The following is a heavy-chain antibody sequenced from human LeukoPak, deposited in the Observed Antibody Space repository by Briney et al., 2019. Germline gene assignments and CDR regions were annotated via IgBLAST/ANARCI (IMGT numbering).Heavy chain of an antibody. CDR1: GFTFSSYA. CDR3: AREGSIFGVVTPSPFDY. Sequence: GRSLRLSCAASGFTFSSYALHWVRQAPGKGLEWVAVISYDGSNKYYADSVKGRFTISRDNSKNTLYLQMNSLRAEDTAVYYCAREGSIFGVVTPSPFDYWGQGTLVTVSS. V-gene: IGHV3-30-3*01. J-gene: IGHJ4*02. CDR2: ISYDGSNK. D-gene: IGHD3-3*01.